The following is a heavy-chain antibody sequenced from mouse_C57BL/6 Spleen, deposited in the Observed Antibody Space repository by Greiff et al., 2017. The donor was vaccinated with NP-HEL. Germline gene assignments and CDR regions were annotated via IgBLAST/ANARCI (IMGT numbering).Heavy chain of an antibody. CDR2: IYPGGGFT. J-gene: IGHJ4*01. Sequence: QVQLQQSGAELVRPGTSVKMSCKASGYTFTNYWIGWVKQRPGHGLEWIGDIYPGGGFTNYNEKFKGKATLTADTSSSTADMQFSSLTSEDSAIYYCASSGYYGSSPYAMDYWGQGTSVTVSS. V-gene: IGHV1-63*01. D-gene: IGHD1-1*01. CDR1: GYTFTNYW. CDR3: ASSGYYGSSPYAMDY.